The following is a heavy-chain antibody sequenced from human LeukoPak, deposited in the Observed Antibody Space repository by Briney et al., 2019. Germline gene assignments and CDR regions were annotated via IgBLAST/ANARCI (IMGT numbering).Heavy chain of an antibody. D-gene: IGHD3-3*01. Sequence: SGPTLVNPTQTLTLTCTFSGFSLSTSGVGVGWIRQPPGKALEWLALIYWNDDKRYSPSLKSRLTITKDTSKNQVVLTMTNMDPVDTATYYCAHTRPYYDFWSGSPSPMDVWGKGTTVTVSS. CDR3: AHTRPYYDFWSGSPSPMDV. V-gene: IGHV2-5*01. CDR1: GFSLSTSGVG. J-gene: IGHJ6*03. CDR2: IYWNDDK.